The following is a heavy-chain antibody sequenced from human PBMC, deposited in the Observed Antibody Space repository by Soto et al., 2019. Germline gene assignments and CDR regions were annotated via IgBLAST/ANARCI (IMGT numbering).Heavy chain of an antibody. CDR1: GGSISSGGYY. D-gene: IGHD6-13*01. Sequence: SETLSLTCTVSGGSISSGGYYWSWIRQHPGKGLEWIGYIYYSGSTNYNPSLKSRVTISVDTSKNQFSLKLSSVTAADTAVYYCARDRGLIAAAGTFWFDPWGQGTLVTVSS. J-gene: IGHJ5*02. CDR2: IYYSGST. CDR3: ARDRGLIAAAGTFWFDP. V-gene: IGHV4-61*08.